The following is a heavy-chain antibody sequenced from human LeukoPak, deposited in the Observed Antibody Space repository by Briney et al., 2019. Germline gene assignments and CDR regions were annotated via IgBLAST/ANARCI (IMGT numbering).Heavy chain of an antibody. V-gene: IGHV3-66*02. CDR2: IYSGGST. CDR3: AREYCSSTSCSVDY. Sequence: GGSLRLSCATSGFTVSSNYMSWVRQAPGKGLEWVSVIYSGGSTYYADSVKGRFTISRDNSKNTLYLQMNSLRAEDTAVYYCAREYCSSTSCSVDYWGQGTLVTVSS. D-gene: IGHD2-2*01. CDR1: GFTVSSNY. J-gene: IGHJ4*02.